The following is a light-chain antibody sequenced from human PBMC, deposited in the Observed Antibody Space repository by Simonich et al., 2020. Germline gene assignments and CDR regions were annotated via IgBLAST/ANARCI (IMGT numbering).Light chain of an antibody. Sequence: AIQLTQSPSFLSASVGDRVTITCRASQGISSYLAWYQQKPGKAPKLLIYAASTLQSGVPSRFSGSGSGTDFTLTISSLQPEDFATYYCLQDYNYPYTFGQGTKLEIK. J-gene: IGKJ2*01. CDR2: AAS. V-gene: IGKV1-6*01. CDR3: LQDYNYPYT. CDR1: QGISSY.